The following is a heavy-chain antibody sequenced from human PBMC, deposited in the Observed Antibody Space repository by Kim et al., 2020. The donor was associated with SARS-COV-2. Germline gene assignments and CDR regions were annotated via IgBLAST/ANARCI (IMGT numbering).Heavy chain of an antibody. D-gene: IGHD3-22*01. CDR3: ARDDSSGRDYYYYYGMDV. CDR2: IIPIFGTA. CDR1: GGTFSSYA. Sequence: SVKVSCKASGGTFSSYAISWVRQAPGQGLEWMGGIIPIFGTANYAQKFQGRVTITADESTSTAYMELSSLRSEDTAVYYCARDDSSGRDYYYYYGMDVRGQGTTVTVSS. V-gene: IGHV1-69*13. J-gene: IGHJ6*02.